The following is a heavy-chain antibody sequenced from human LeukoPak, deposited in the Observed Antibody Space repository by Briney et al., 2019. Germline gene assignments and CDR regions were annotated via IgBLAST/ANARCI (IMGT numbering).Heavy chain of an antibody. V-gene: IGHV3-30-3*01. Sequence: GGSLRLSCAASGFTFSSYAMHWVRQAPGKGLEWVAVISYDGSNKYYADSVKGRFTISRDNSKSTLYLQMNSLRAEDTAVYYCARDLDYYDSSVTFDYWGQGTLVTVSS. CDR2: ISYDGSNK. D-gene: IGHD3-22*01. CDR1: GFTFSSYA. J-gene: IGHJ4*02. CDR3: ARDLDYYDSSVTFDY.